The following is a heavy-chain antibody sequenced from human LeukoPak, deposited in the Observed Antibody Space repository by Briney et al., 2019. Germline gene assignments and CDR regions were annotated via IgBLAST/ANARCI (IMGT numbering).Heavy chain of an antibody. CDR2: ISSSSSYI. CDR1: GFTFSSYS. D-gene: IGHD3-22*01. V-gene: IGHV3-21*01. CDR3: ARDPVDRDYDSSGYYFDY. Sequence: PGGSLRLSCAASGFTFSSYSMNWVRQAPGKGLEWVSSISSSSSYIYYADSVKGRFTISRDNAKNSLYLQMNSLRAEDTAVYYCARDPVDRDYDSSGYYFDYWGQGTLVTVSS. J-gene: IGHJ4*02.